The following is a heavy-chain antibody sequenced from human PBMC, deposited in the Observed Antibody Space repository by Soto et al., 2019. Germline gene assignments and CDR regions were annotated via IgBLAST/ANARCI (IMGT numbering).Heavy chain of an antibody. J-gene: IGHJ4*02. Sequence: GGSLRLSCAASGFAFSSVWMHWVRQAPGKGLVWVSRIDPYDTGITYADSVKGRFTISRDNAKNTLYLQMNSLRAEDTAVYYCTSDTFGARDSWGQGTLVTVSS. CDR2: IDPYDTGI. CDR3: TSDTFGARDS. CDR1: GFAFSSVW. V-gene: IGHV3-74*01. D-gene: IGHD2-15*01.